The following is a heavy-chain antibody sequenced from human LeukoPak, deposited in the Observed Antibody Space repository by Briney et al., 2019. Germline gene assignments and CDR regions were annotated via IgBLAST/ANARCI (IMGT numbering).Heavy chain of an antibody. J-gene: IGHJ4*02. D-gene: IGHD3-22*01. CDR1: GYTFTNYW. V-gene: IGHV5-51*01. CDR2: IYPGDSDT. Sequence: GESLKISCKASGYTFTNYWIGWVRQMPGKGLEWMGIIYPGDSDTRYSPSFQGQVTISADKSISTAYLQWSSLKASDTAMYYCARRSSPYYYDSSGYYFPYWGQGTLVTVSS. CDR3: ARRSSPYYYDSSGYYFPY.